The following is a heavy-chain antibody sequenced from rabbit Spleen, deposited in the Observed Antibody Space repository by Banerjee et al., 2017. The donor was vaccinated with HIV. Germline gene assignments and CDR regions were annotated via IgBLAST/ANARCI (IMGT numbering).Heavy chain of an antibody. CDR2: IDIGSSGFT. V-gene: IGHV1S45*01. CDR1: GFSFSDRDV. CDR3: ARAINRAFDL. D-gene: IGHD1-1*01. Sequence: QEQLVESGGGLVKPEGSLTLTCKASGFSFSDRDVMCWVRQAPGKGLEWIACIDIGSSGFTYFASWAKGRFTISKTSSTTVTLQMTSLTAADTATYFCARAINRAFDLWGPGTLVTVS. J-gene: IGHJ4*01.